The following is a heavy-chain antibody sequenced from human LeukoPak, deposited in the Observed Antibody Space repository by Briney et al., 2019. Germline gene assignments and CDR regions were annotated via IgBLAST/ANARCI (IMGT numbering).Heavy chain of an antibody. CDR1: GFTVMSKY. Sequence: PGGSLRLSCAVSGFTVMSKYMSWVRQAPGKGLEWVSVVYSDGTTFYADSVKGRFTVSRDNSKNTLYVQMDSLRAEDTAVYYCARYGGDWRFDYWGQGTLVTVSS. D-gene: IGHD2-21*01. J-gene: IGHJ4*02. CDR2: VYSDGTT. CDR3: ARYGGDWRFDY. V-gene: IGHV3-53*01.